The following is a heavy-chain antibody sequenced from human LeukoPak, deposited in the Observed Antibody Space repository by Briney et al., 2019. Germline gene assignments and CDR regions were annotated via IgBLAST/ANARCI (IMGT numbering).Heavy chain of an antibody. D-gene: IGHD5-24*01. J-gene: IGHJ6*02. Sequence: TLRLSSAPSCPPSRDHPMSMALDAPEEGLEGVGFIRSKAYRGTTEYAASVQGRFTISRDDSKSIVYLEMNSLQTEDTAMYYCGRGPIQLWIHNGMDVWGQGTTVTVSS. CDR1: CPPSRDHP. CDR3: GRGPIQLWIHNGMDV. CDR2: IRSKAYRGTT. V-gene: IGHV3-49*04.